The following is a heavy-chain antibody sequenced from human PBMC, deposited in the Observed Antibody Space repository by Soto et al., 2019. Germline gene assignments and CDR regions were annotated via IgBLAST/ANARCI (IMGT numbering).Heavy chain of an antibody. V-gene: IGHV3-48*02. CDR3: ARDCCSSSWANRFVP. J-gene: IGHJ5*02. CDR1: GFTFSSYS. CDR2: ISSSSSTI. Sequence: GGSLRLSCAASGFTFSSYSMNWVRQAPGKGLEWVSYISSSSSTIYYADSVKGRFTISRDNAKNSLYLQMNSLRDEDTVVYYCARDCCSSSWANRFVPWGHGTLVTVPS. D-gene: IGHD6-13*01.